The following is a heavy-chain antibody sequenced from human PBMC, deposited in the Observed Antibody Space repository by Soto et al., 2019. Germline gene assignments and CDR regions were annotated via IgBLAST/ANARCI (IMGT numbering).Heavy chain of an antibody. CDR1: GGSISSGGYS. Sequence: SETLSLTCAVSGGSISSGGYSWSWIRQPPGKGLEWIGYIYHSGSTYYNPSLKSRVTISVDRSKNQFSLKLSSVTAADTAVYYCARTLRSLNYGMDVWGQGTTVTVSS. D-gene: IGHD3-3*01. CDR3: ARTLRSLNYGMDV. J-gene: IGHJ6*02. V-gene: IGHV4-30-2*01. CDR2: IYHSGST.